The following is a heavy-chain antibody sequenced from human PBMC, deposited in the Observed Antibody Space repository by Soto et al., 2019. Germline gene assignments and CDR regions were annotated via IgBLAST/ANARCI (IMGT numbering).Heavy chain of an antibody. CDR1: GFSFSSYA. J-gene: IGHJ4*02. CDR3: AKEFYYDASGQYSVLYFDS. V-gene: IGHV3-23*01. D-gene: IGHD3-22*01. CDR2: ISTRGGRT. Sequence: EVLLLESGGGLTQPGGSLRLACAASGFSFSSYAMSWVRQAPPQGLEWVSSISTRGGRTYYADYVKGRFSISRDNSANAVYLDMDNLRAEDTGIYYCAKEFYYDASGQYSVLYFDSWGQGALVTVSS.